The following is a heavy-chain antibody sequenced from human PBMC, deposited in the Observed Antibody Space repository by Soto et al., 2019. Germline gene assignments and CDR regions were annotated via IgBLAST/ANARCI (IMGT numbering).Heavy chain of an antibody. V-gene: IGHV1-2*04. J-gene: IGHJ1*01. CDR3: ARAPIAAAGTTEYFQH. CDR2: INPNSGGT. CDR1: GYTFTGYY. D-gene: IGHD6-13*01. Sequence: ASVKVSCKASGYTFTGYYMHWVRQAPGQGLEWMGWINPNSGGTNYAQKFQGWVTMTRDTSISTAYMELGRLRSDDTAVYYCARAPIAAAGTTEYFQHWGQGTLVTVSS.